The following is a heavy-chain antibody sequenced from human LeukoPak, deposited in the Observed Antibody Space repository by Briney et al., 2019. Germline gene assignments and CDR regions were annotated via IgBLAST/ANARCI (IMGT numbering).Heavy chain of an antibody. CDR3: ARGIYWFDP. CDR2: IYHIGST. CDR1: GYSISSGYY. V-gene: IGHV4-38-2*02. J-gene: IGHJ5*02. Sequence: SETLSLTCTVSGYSISSGYYWGWIRQPPGKGLEWIGSIYHIGSTFYNPSLKSRVTISVDTSKNQFSLKLSSVTAADTAVYYCARGIYWFDPWGQGTLVTVSS.